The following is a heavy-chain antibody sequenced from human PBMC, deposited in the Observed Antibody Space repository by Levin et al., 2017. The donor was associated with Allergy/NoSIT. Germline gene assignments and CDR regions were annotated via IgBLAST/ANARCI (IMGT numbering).Heavy chain of an antibody. V-gene: IGHV3-53*01. Sequence: ETLSLTCAASGFTVSSNYMSWVRQAPGKGLEWVSVIYSGGSTYYADSVKGRFTISRDNSKNTLYLQMNSLRAEDTAVYYCARDRGTMDVWGKGTTVTVSS. CDR3: ARDRGTMDV. D-gene: IGHD3-10*01. CDR1: GFTVSSNY. CDR2: IYSGGST. J-gene: IGHJ6*04.